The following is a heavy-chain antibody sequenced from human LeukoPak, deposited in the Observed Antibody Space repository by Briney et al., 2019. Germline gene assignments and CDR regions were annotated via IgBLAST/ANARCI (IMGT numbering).Heavy chain of an antibody. CDR3: AREGSSRIFDI. V-gene: IGHV4-4*09. Sequence: SETLSLTCTVSGGSISSYYWSWIRQPPGKGLEWIGYIYTSGSTNYNPSLKSRVTISVDTSKNQFSLKLSSVTAADTAVYYCAREGSSRIFDIWGQGTIVTVSS. J-gene: IGHJ3*02. D-gene: IGHD6-6*01. CDR2: IYTSGST. CDR1: GGSISSYY.